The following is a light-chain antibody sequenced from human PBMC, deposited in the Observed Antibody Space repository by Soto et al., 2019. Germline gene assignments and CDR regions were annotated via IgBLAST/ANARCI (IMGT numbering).Light chain of an antibody. Sequence: EIVLTQSPGTLSLSPGERATLSCRASQSVNTRLAWYQHRPGQAPRLLIYQTSIRAAGIPARFSASGSGTDFTLTISDVQPEDFALYYCHQRQSWPRTFGQGTKVDIK. V-gene: IGKV3-11*01. J-gene: IGKJ1*01. CDR2: QTS. CDR1: QSVNTR. CDR3: HQRQSWPRT.